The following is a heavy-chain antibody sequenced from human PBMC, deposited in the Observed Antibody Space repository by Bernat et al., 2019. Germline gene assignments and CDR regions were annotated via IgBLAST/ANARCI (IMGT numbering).Heavy chain of an antibody. J-gene: IGHJ4*02. Sequence: QVQLQQWGAGLLKPSETLSLTCAVYGGSFSGYYWSWIRQPPGKGLEWIGEINHSGSTNYNPSLKSRVTISVDTSKNQFSLKLSSVTAADTAVYYCARDNSGRPDYWGQGTLVTVSS. CDR3: ARDNSGRPDY. D-gene: IGHD1-26*01. V-gene: IGHV4-34*01. CDR2: INHSGST. CDR1: GGSFSGYY.